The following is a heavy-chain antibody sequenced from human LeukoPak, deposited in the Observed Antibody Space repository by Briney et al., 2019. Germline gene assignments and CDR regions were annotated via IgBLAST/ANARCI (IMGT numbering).Heavy chain of an antibody. CDR2: IKQDGSEK. D-gene: IGHD3-10*01. J-gene: IGHJ4*02. CDR1: GFTFSSYR. Sequence: GGSLRLSCAASGFTFSSYRMSWVRQAPGKGLEWVANIKQDGSEKYYVDSVKGRFTISRDNAKNSLYLQMNSLRAEDTAVYYCATTDLYGSGSYYGDYWGQGTLVTVSS. CDR3: ATTDLYGSGSYYGDY. V-gene: IGHV3-7*01.